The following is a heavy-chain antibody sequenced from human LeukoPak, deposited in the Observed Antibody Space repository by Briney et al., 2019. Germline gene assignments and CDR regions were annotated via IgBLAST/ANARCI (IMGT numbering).Heavy chain of an antibody. Sequence: SETLSLTCSVSGGSMSSYYWSWIRQSPGKGLEWIGYIYHSGSTYYNPSLKSRVTISVDTSKNQFSLKLSSVTAADTAVYYCARASLIYGDYCSWGQGTLVTVSS. V-gene: IGHV4-59*08. CDR3: ARASLIYGDYCS. CDR2: IYHSGST. D-gene: IGHD4-17*01. CDR1: GGSMSSYY. J-gene: IGHJ5*02.